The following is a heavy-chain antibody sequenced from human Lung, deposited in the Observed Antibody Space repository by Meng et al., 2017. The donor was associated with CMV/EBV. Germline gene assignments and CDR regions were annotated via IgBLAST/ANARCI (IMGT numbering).Heavy chain of an antibody. J-gene: IGHJ6*02. CDR2: FDPEDGET. V-gene: IGHV1-24*01. D-gene: IGHD5-18*01. CDR3: ATDGRGYSYGKYYYYYGMDV. Sequence: ASVKVSXKVSGYTLTELSMHWVRQAPGKGLEWMGGFDPEDGETIYAQKFQGRVTMTEDTSTDTAYMELSSLRSEDTAVYYCATDGRGYSYGKYYYYYGMDVWGQGXTVTVSS. CDR1: GYTLTELS.